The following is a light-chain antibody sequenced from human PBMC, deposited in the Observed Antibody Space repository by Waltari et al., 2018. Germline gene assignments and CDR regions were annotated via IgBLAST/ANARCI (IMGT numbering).Light chain of an antibody. V-gene: IGLV2-8*01. CDR3: SSYAGSNNLGV. J-gene: IGLJ3*02. CDR1: TSDVGGYNY. Sequence: QSALTQPPSASGSPGQSVPISCTGTTSDVGGYNYVSWYQQHPGKAPKLVIYEVTRRPSGVPDRFSGSKSGNTASLTVSGLQAEDEANYYCSSYAGSNNLGVFGGGTKLTVL. CDR2: EVT.